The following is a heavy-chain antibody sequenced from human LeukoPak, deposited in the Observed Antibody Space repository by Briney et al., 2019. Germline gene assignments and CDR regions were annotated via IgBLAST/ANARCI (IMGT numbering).Heavy chain of an antibody. CDR2: VSSSGRTI. D-gene: IGHD6-19*01. CDR3: ARATRGLASDFDY. V-gene: IGHV3-48*03. Sequence: GGSLRLSCAAAGFTFSSYEMNWVRQAPGKGLEWVSYVSSSGRTIYYADSVKGRFTISRDNAQNSLYLQMNSLRAEDTAVYYCARATRGLASDFDYWGQGTLVTVS. J-gene: IGHJ4*02. CDR1: GFTFSSYE.